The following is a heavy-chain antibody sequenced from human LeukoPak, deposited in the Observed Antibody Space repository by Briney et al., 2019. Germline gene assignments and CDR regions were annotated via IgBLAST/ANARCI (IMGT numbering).Heavy chain of an antibody. CDR1: GFTFSSYG. V-gene: IGHV3-30*02. D-gene: IGHD4-17*01. CDR3: AKDYGDSSYYYYYYYMDV. Sequence: GGSLRLSCAASGFTFSSYGMHWVRQAPGKGMKWVAFIRYDGSNKYYADSVKGRFTISRDNSKNTLYLQMNSLRAEDTAVYYCAKDYGDSSYYYYYYYMDVWGKGTTVTVSS. CDR2: IRYDGSNK. J-gene: IGHJ6*03.